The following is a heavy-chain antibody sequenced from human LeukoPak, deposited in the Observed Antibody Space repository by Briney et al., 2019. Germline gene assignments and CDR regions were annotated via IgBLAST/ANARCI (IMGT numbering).Heavy chain of an antibody. V-gene: IGHV3-74*01. CDR2: INSDGSST. CDR1: GFTFSSYW. J-gene: IGHJ3*02. CDR3: ARGGGTIFGVVIANDAFDI. Sequence: GGSLRLSCVASGFTFSSYWMHWVRQAPGKGLVWVSRINSDGSSTSYADSVKGRFTISRDNAKNTLYLQMNSLRAEDTAVYYCARGGGTIFGVVIANDAFDIWGQGTMVTVSS. D-gene: IGHD3-3*01.